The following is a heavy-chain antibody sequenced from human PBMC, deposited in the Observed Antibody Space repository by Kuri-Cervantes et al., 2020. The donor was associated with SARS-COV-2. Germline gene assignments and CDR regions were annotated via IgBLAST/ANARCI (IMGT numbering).Heavy chain of an antibody. J-gene: IGHJ4*02. CDR2: IYHSGST. V-gene: IGHV4-38-2*01. Sequence: GSLRLSCAVSGYSISSGYYWGWIRQPPGKGLEWIGSIYHSGSTYYNPSLKSRVTISVDTSKNQFSLKLSSVTAADTAVYYCARHGGIAVAGTFDYWGQGTLVTVLL. CDR1: GYSISSGYY. CDR3: ARHGGIAVAGTFDY. D-gene: IGHD6-19*01.